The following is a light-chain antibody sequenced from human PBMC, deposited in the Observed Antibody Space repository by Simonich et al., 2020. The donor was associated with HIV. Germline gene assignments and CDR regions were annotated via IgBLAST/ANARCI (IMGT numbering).Light chain of an antibody. V-gene: IGKV1-5*03. CDR2: KAS. Sequence: DIQMTPSPSTLSASVGDRVTITCRASQSISTWLAWYQQKPGKAPKLLFYKASSLESGVPSRFSGSGSGTEFTLTISSLQPDDFATYYCQQYNSYSTFGQGTKLEIK. CDR1: QSISTW. J-gene: IGKJ2*01. CDR3: QQYNSYST.